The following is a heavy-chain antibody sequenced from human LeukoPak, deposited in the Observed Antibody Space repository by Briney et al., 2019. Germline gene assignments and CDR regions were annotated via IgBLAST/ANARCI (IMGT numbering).Heavy chain of an antibody. V-gene: IGHV4-39*01. CDR2: IYYSGNT. CDR1: GGSIGRSRHC. J-gene: IGHJ6*02. D-gene: IGHD2-15*01. CDR3: AREDYYYYGMNV. Sequence: SETLSLTCTVSGGSIGRSRHCTGWIRQPPGKGLEWIGSIYYSGNTYYNPSLKSRVTISVDTSKNQFSLKLSSVTAADTAVYYCAREDYYYYGMNVWGQGTTVTVSS.